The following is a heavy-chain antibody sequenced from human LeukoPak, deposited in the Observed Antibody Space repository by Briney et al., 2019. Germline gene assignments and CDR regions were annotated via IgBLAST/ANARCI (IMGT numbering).Heavy chain of an antibody. D-gene: IGHD2/OR15-2a*01. CDR3: ARHVFYGPFDY. CDR1: DGSISSSSYY. J-gene: IGHJ4*02. CDR2: IYYSGST. Sequence: PSETLSLTCTVSDGSISSSSYYWGWIRQPPGKGLEWIGSIYYSGSTYYNPSLKSRVTISVDTSKNQFSLKLSSVTAADTAVYYCARHVFYGPFDYWGQGTLVTVSS. V-gene: IGHV4-39*01.